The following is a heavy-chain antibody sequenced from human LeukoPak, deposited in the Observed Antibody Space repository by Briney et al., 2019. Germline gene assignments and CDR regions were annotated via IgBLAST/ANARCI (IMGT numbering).Heavy chain of an antibody. V-gene: IGHV4-61*02. CDR1: GGSIRSGTDY. D-gene: IGHD5-24*01. CDR2: IYTSGST. J-gene: IGHJ4*02. CDR3: AREVEMATTPLEFDY. Sequence: SETLSLTCTVSGGSIRSGTDYWSWIRQPAGKGLEWIGRIYTSGSTNYNPSLKSRVTMSVDTSKNQFSLKLSSVTAADTAVYYCAREVEMATTPLEFDYWGQGTLVTVSS.